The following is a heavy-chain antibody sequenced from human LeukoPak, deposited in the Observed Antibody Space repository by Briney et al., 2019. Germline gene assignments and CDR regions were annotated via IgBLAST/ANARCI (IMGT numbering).Heavy chain of an antibody. Sequence: GGSLRLSCAASGFTFSSYAMHWVRQAPGKGLEWVAVISYGGSNKYYADSVKGRFTISRDNSKNTLYLQMNSLRAEDTAVYYCARGGTQGGSYRFRVDYWGQGTLVTVSS. CDR1: GFTFSSYA. V-gene: IGHV3-30*04. CDR3: ARGGTQGGSYRFRVDY. J-gene: IGHJ4*02. CDR2: ISYGGSNK. D-gene: IGHD3-16*02.